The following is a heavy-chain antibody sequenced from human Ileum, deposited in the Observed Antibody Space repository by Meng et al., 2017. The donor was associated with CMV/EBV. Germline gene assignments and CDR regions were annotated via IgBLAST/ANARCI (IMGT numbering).Heavy chain of an antibody. CDR2: IHYNEKT. CDR1: GGSINSNNYF. V-gene: IGHV4-39*07. D-gene: IGHD3-22*01. Sequence: LQLQEQGPGLVKPSEPLSLTCTVSGGSINSNNYFWGWIRQAPGKGPEWIGSIHYNEKTYYNPPFKSRVTISVDTSNKQVSLNLNSVTAADTAVYYCTTRGLGFDSSLFDFWGQGTLVTVSS. CDR3: TTRGLGFDSSLFDF. J-gene: IGHJ4*02.